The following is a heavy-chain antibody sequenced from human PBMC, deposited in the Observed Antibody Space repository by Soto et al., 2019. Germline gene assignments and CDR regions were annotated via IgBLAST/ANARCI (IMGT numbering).Heavy chain of an antibody. CDR3: GRGVRGVSTAQANWGDP. CDR2: ISPGDSDT. CDR1: GYTFTNYW. J-gene: IGHJ5*02. V-gene: IGHV5-51*01. D-gene: IGHD3-10*01. Sequence: LGESLKISCKGSGYTFTNYWIGWVRQMPGKGLEWMGIISPGDSDTKYNPSFQGQVTISADKSITTTYLRWTSLKASDTAMYYCGRGVRGVSTAQANWGDPWGQGTMVTVSS.